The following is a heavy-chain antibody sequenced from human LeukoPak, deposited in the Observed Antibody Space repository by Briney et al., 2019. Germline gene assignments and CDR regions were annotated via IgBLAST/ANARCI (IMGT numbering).Heavy chain of an antibody. CDR3: ARVPLDIILLYYMDV. CDR1: GFTFSDYY. Sequence: PGGSLRLSCAASGFTFSDYYMNWVRQAPGEGLEWVASISSTSEYVLHSDSLQGRFSISRDNARDSLFLEMNSLRAEDTAIYYCARVPLDIILLYYMDVWGKGTTVTVSS. CDR2: ISSTSEYV. J-gene: IGHJ6*03. D-gene: IGHD2-21*01. V-gene: IGHV3-69-1*02.